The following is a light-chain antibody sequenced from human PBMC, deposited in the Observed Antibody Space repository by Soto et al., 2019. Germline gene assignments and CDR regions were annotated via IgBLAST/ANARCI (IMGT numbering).Light chain of an antibody. J-gene: IGKJ5*01. Sequence: EIVMTQSPATLSVSPGERATLSCRASQSVSIKLAWYQQKPGQAPRLLIYDTSTRATGIPARFSGSGSGTEFPLTISRLHSEDFAVYSCQQYNNWPPITFGQGTRLEIK. CDR1: QSVSIK. CDR2: DTS. CDR3: QQYNNWPPIT. V-gene: IGKV3-15*01.